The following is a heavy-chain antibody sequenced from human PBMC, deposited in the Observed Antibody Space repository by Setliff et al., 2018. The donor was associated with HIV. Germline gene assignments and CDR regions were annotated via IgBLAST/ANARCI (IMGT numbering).Heavy chain of an antibody. CDR3: ARLRPYNSALDY. D-gene: IGHD3-10*01. Sequence: ETLRLSCAASGFTVSSYYMSWVRQAPGKGLEWVSTIYSDGNTYHADSVKGRFTLSRDNAENALFLQMNSLRPEDTAVYYCARLRPYNSALDYWGQGTLVTVSS. CDR1: GFTVSSYY. CDR2: IYSDGNT. V-gene: IGHV3-66*02. J-gene: IGHJ4*02.